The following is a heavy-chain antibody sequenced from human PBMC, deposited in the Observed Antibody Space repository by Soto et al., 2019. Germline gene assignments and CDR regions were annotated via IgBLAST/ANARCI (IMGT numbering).Heavy chain of an antibody. CDR2: IYYSGST. CDR1: GGSVGSGTDY. J-gene: IGHJ4*02. D-gene: IGHD6-19*01. Sequence: PETLSLTCTVSGGSVGSGTDYWSWLLQPPGKGLEWIGYIYYSGSTNYNPSLKSRVTISIDTSKNQFCLKLSSVTAADTAVYYCATRAVAGNSDYWGQGTLVTVSS. V-gene: IGHV4-61*01. CDR3: ATRAVAGNSDY.